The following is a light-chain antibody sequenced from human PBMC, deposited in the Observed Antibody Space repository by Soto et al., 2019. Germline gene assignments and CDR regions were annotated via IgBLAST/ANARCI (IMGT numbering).Light chain of an antibody. CDR3: QQYGSSALT. CDR2: GAS. Sequence: EIVLTQSPGTLSLSPRERAILSCRASQSVSSSYLAWYQQKPGQAPRLLIYGASSRATGIPDRFSGSGSGTDFTLTISRLEPEDFAVYYCQQYGSSALTFGGGTKVDI. CDR1: QSVSSSY. J-gene: IGKJ4*01. V-gene: IGKV3-20*01.